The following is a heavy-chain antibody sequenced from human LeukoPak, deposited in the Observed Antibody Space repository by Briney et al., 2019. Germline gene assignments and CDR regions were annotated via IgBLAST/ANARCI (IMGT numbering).Heavy chain of an antibody. CDR3: ASGYSGYDLTYYFDY. Sequence: TLSLTCTVSGGSISSGDYYWSWIRQPPGRGLEWIGYIYYSGSTYYNPSLKSRVTISVDTSKNQFSLKLSSVTAADTAVYYCASGYSGYDLTYYFDYWGQGTLVTVSS. D-gene: IGHD5-12*01. V-gene: IGHV4-30-4*01. CDR1: GGSISSGDYY. J-gene: IGHJ4*02. CDR2: IYYSGST.